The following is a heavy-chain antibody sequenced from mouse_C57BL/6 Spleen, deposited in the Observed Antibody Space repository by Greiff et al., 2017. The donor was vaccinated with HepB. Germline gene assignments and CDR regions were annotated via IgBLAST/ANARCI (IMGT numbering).Heavy chain of an antibody. CDR3: ARRPAQAPYAMDY. D-gene: IGHD3-2*02. CDR2: IDPSDSET. CDR1: GYTFTSYW. J-gene: IGHJ4*01. Sequence: QVQLQQPGAELVRPGSSVKLSCKASGYTFTSYWMHWVKQRPIQGLEWIGNIDPSDSETHYNQKFKDKATLTVDKSSSTAYMQLSSLTSEDSAVYYCARRPAQAPYAMDYWGQGTSVTVSS. V-gene: IGHV1-52*01.